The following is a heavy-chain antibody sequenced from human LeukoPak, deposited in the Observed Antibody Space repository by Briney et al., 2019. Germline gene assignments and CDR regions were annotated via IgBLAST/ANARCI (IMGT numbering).Heavy chain of an antibody. CDR1: GGSISSSNYY. D-gene: IGHD3-3*01. Sequence: SETLSLTCTVSGGSISSSNYYWGWIRQPPGKGLEWIGSIYYSGSTYYNPSLKSRVTISVDTSKNQFSLKLSSVTAADTAVYYCAREGYDFWSGYTLDVWGKGTTVTVSS. CDR3: AREGYDFWSGYTLDV. J-gene: IGHJ6*04. V-gene: IGHV4-39*07. CDR2: IYYSGST.